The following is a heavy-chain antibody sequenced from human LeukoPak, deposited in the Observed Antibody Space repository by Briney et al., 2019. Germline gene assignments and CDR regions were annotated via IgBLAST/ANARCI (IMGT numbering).Heavy chain of an antibody. CDR2: IYTSGST. J-gene: IGHJ5*02. Sequence: SETLSLTCNVSGGSIIKGNYYWSWIRQPAGTGLEWIGRIYTSGSTNYNPSLKSRVTLSLDTSKNQFSLRLRSVTAADTAVYYCARIPRYCSGGSCYWNWFDPWGQGTLVTVSS. V-gene: IGHV4-61*02. D-gene: IGHD2-15*01. CDR1: GGSIIKGNYY. CDR3: ARIPRYCSGGSCYWNWFDP.